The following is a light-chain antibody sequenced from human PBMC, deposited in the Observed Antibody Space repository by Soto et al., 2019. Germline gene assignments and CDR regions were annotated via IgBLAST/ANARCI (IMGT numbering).Light chain of an antibody. V-gene: IGLV1-40*01. J-gene: IGLJ1*01. CDR3: QFYDNSLGVSYV. CDR2: GNS. CDR1: SSNIGAGHD. Sequence: QSVLTQPPSVSGAPGQRVTISCTGSSSNIGAGHDVHWYQRLPGTAPKLLIFGNSNRPSGIPDRFSGSKSGTSASLVITGLQDEDEADYYCQFYDNSLGVSYVFVHGTKLTVL.